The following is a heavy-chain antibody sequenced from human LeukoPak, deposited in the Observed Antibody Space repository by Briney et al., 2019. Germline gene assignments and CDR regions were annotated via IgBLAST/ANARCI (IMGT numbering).Heavy chain of an antibody. Sequence: GGSLRLSCAASGFTVSSNYMSWVRQAPGKGLGWVSVIYSGGSTYYADSVKRRFTISRDNSKNTLYLQMNSLRAEDTAVYYCARDAEGDYVVYWGQGTLVTVSS. CDR1: GFTVSSNY. CDR2: IYSGGST. J-gene: IGHJ4*02. CDR3: ARDAEGDYVVY. V-gene: IGHV3-53*01.